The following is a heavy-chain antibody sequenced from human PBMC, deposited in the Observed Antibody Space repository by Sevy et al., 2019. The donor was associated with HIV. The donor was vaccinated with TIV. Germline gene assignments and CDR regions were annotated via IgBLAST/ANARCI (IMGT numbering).Heavy chain of an antibody. CDR3: AKDTSGWYDALDQ. V-gene: IGHV3-23*01. D-gene: IGHD6-19*01. J-gene: IGHJ4*02. CDR2: ISPNGATS. CDR1: GFPFDTFA. Sequence: GGSLRLSCTAFGFPFDTFALNWVRQAPGKGLEWVSGISPNGATSHYAASVRGRFTISRDNSKNRMYLQMSSLRAEDTAQYYCAKDTSGWYDALDQWGQGTLVTVSS.